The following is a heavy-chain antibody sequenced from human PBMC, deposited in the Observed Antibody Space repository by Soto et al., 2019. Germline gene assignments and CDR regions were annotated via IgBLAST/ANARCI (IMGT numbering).Heavy chain of an antibody. Sequence: GGSLRLSCAASGFTFSDYYMSWIRRAPGKGLEWVSYISSSSSYTNYADSVKGRFTISRDNAKNSLYLQMNSLRAEDTAVYYCARSITDYYDSSGYYDDYWGQGTLVTVSS. D-gene: IGHD3-22*01. V-gene: IGHV3-11*03. J-gene: IGHJ4*02. CDR3: ARSITDYYDSSGYYDDY. CDR1: GFTFSDYY. CDR2: ISSSSSYT.